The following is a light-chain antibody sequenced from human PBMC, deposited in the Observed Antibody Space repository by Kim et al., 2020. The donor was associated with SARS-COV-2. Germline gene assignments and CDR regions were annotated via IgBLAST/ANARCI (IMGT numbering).Light chain of an antibody. CDR3: QQRTNWRYS. CDR1: QGGANS. Sequence: SVSPGENAALACAATQGGANSLAWYQQKPGQAPRLLIFDASNRATDIPARFSGSGSGTDFTLTISRLEPEDFAVYFCQQRTNWRYSFGQGTKLEI. CDR2: DAS. J-gene: IGKJ2*03. V-gene: IGKV3-11*01.